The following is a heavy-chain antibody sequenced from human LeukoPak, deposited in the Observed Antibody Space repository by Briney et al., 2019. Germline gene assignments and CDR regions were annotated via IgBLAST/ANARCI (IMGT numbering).Heavy chain of an antibody. CDR1: GGSISSNSYY. D-gene: IGHD6-13*01. CDR2: IYYSGST. V-gene: IGHV4-39*07. J-gene: IGHJ5*02. CDR3: ARVRGQLDANWFDP. Sequence: PSETLSLTCTVSGGSISSNSYYWGWIRQPPGKGLEWIGSIYYSGSTYYNPSLKSRVTISVDTSKNQFSLKLSSVTAADTAVYYCARVRGQLDANWFDPWGQGTLVTVSS.